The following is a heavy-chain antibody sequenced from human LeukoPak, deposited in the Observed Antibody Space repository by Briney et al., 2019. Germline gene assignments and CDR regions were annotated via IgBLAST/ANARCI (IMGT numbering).Heavy chain of an antibody. CDR1: GFTFSNYW. D-gene: IGHD3-22*01. CDR3: ARDAGSRGYFDY. CDR2: IKQHGSEK. J-gene: IGHJ4*02. Sequence: GGSLRLSCAASGFTFSNYWMTWVRQAPGKGLEWVANIKQHGSEKYYVDSVKGRFTISRDNAKNSLYLQMNSLRVEDMAVYYCARDAGSRGYFDYWGQGTLVTVSS. V-gene: IGHV3-7*01.